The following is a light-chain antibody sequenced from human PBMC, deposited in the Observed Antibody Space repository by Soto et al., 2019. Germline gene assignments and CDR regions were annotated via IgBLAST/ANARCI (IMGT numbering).Light chain of an antibody. V-gene: IGKV1-39*01. CDR2: ATS. CDR1: QRISSY. CDR3: QHSDVTPWT. J-gene: IGKJ1*01. Sequence: IEMTQSPPSLAASDGDIVTISCRASQRISSYLNLYQQKPGKAPKFLIYATSSLQSGVPSRFSGSGSGTDFTLTISSLQPEDFAPYYCQHSDVTPWTSGQG.